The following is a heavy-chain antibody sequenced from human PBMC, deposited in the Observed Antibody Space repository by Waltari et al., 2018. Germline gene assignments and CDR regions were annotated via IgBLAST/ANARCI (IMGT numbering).Heavy chain of an antibody. CDR3: ARVQEYYTNGRYFPWFDP. Sequence: EEQVVESGGGLVQPGGSLRLSCAASGFTFSQHWMSWVRQAPGKGLEGGANINQDGSDKYYVDAVKGRFTISRDNAKNSVLLQVNSLRAEDTAVYYCARVQEYYTNGRYFPWFDPWGQGTLVTVSS. CDR1: GFTFSQHW. D-gene: IGHD2-8*01. CDR2: INQDGSDK. V-gene: IGHV3-7*01. J-gene: IGHJ5*02.